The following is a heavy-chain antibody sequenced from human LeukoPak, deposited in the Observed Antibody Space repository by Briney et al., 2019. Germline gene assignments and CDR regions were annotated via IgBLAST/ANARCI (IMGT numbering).Heavy chain of an antibody. CDR1: GYTFTGYY. CDR3: ARDGIHYYDSSGCDI. V-gene: IGHV1-46*01. Sequence: ASVKVSCKASGYTFTGYYMHWVRQAPGQGLEWMGIINPSGGSTSYAQKFQGRVTMTRDTSTSTVYMELSSLRSEDTAVYYCARDGIHYYDSSGCDIWGQGTMVTVSS. D-gene: IGHD3-22*01. CDR2: INPSGGST. J-gene: IGHJ3*02.